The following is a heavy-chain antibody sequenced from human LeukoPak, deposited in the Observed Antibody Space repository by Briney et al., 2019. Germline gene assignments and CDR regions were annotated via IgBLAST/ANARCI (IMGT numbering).Heavy chain of an antibody. Sequence: ASVKVSCKASGYTFTSYYMHWVRQAPGQGLEWMGWIDPNSGGTNYAQKFQVRVTMTRDTSISTAYMELTRLRSDDTAVYYCARGEPRGYWGQGTLVTVSS. CDR1: GYTFTSYY. V-gene: IGHV1-2*02. D-gene: IGHD1-14*01. CDR3: ARGEPRGY. J-gene: IGHJ4*02. CDR2: IDPNSGGT.